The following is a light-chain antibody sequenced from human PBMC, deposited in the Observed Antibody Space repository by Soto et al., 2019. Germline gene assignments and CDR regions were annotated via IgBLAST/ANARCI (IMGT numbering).Light chain of an antibody. V-gene: IGLV2-14*03. J-gene: IGLJ1*01. CDR1: RSDIGGYSH. Sequence: QSVLTQPASVSGSPGQSITVSCTGTRSDIGGYSHVSWYQQHPDKVPKLIIYEVRNRPSGVSNRFSASKSGSTASLTISGLQAEDEADYYCSSHTSSGTYVFGTGTKVTVL. CDR2: EVR. CDR3: SSHTSSGTYV.